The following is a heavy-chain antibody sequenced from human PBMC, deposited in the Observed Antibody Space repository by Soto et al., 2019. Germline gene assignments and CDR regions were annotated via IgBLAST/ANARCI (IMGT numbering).Heavy chain of an antibody. CDR2: IYWDDDK. V-gene: IGHV2-5*02. D-gene: IGHD3-16*01. CDR1: GFSLTTRGVG. Sequence: QITLKESGPTLVKPTQTLTLTCTFSGFSLTTRGVGVGWIRQPPGKALECLALIYWDDDKRYSPSLQSRLSITNDPSKNQVVLTTTNVDPVNTATYFCAHIPNYYQYDWSDPWGQGTLVSVSS. J-gene: IGHJ5*02. CDR3: AHIPNYYQYDWSDP.